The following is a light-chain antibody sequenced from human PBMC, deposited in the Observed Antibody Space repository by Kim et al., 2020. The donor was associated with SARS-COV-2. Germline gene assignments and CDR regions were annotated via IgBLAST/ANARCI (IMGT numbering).Light chain of an antibody. CDR1: QDMSIY. CDR3: QQYDNLPPQFT. J-gene: IGKJ3*01. CDR2: GSA. V-gene: IGKV1-33*01. Sequence: VGDRVTITCQASQDMSIYLNWYQQQPGKAPKLMIYGSANLETGVPSRFSGSGSGTDFTFTISSLQPEDIATSYCQQYDNLPPQFTFGPGTKVDIK.